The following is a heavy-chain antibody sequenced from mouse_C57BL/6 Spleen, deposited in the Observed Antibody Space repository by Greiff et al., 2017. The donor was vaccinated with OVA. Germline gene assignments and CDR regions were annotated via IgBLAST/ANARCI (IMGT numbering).Heavy chain of an antibody. Sequence: EVHLVESGGGLVQPKGSLKLSCAASGFSFNTYAMNWVRQAPGKGLEWVARIRSKSNNYATYYADSVKDRFTISRDDSESMLYLQMNNLKTEDTAMYYCVRLDDGYYGYAMDYWGQGTSVTVSS. CDR3: VRLDDGYYGYAMDY. CDR2: IRSKSNNYAT. V-gene: IGHV10-1*01. J-gene: IGHJ4*01. CDR1: GFSFNTYA. D-gene: IGHD2-3*01.